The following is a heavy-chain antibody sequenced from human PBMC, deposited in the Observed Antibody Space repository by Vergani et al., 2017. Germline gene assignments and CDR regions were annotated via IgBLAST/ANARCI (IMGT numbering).Heavy chain of an antibody. V-gene: IGHV1-69*12. Sequence: QVQLVQSGAEVKKPGSSVKVSCKASGGTFNIYSVSWLRQAPGQGPEWMGGITPFFPTGHYAQKFQGRVTITADESATTVYMELSSLRSEDTAVYYCARARHYYCGGDCYPDYWGQGTLVTVSS. J-gene: IGHJ4*02. CDR2: ITPFFPTG. D-gene: IGHD2-21*02. CDR1: GGTFNIYS. CDR3: ARARHYYCGGDCYPDY.